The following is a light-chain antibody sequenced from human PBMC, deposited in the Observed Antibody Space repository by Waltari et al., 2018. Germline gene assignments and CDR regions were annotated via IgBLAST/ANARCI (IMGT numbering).Light chain of an antibody. CDR2: GAS. J-gene: IGKJ2*01. Sequence: ETVLAQSPGTLSLSPGERATLSCRASRSVSNSYLAWYQQKPGQAPMLLIYGASNRATGIPDRFTGSGSGTDFTLTILRLEPEDFAVYYCQQFGSSPPVSTFGQGTKLEIK. V-gene: IGKV3-20*01. CDR3: QQFGSSPPVST. CDR1: RSVSNSY.